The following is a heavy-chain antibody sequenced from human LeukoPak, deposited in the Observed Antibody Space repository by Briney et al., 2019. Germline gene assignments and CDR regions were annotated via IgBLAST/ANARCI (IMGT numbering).Heavy chain of an antibody. CDR1: GYTFTGYY. J-gene: IGHJ4*02. CDR2: INPNSGGT. CDR3: AREVGSTSCSFDY. Sequence: ASVKVSCKASGYTFTGYYMHWVRQAPGQGLEWMGWINPNSGGTNYAQKFQGRVTMTRDTSISTAYMELSRLRSDDTAVYYCAREVGSTSCSFDYWGQGTLVTVSS. V-gene: IGHV1-2*02. D-gene: IGHD2-2*01.